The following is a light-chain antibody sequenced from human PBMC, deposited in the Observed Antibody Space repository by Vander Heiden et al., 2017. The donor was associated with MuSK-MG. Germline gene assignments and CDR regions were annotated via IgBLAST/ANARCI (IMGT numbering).Light chain of an antibody. CDR1: QSVLYSPNNKNN. CDR2: WAS. J-gene: IGKJ2*01. Sequence: DIVMTQSPDSLAVSLGERATINCKSSQSVLYSPNNKNNLVWFQQKPGQPPKLLIYWASTRQSGVPDRFSGSGSGTDFTLTISSLQAEDVAVYYCHQYYATPYTFGQGTKLEIK. V-gene: IGKV4-1*01. CDR3: HQYYATPYT.